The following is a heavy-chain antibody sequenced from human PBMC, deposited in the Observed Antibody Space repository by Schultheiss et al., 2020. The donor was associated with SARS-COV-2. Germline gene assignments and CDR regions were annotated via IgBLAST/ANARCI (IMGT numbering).Heavy chain of an antibody. Sequence: ASVKVSCKASGYTFTSYDINWVRQATGQGLEWMGWMNPNSGNTGYAQKFQGRVTMTRNTSISTAYMELSSLRSEDTAVYYCARGKRYCSSTSCLKIDYWGQGTLVTVSS. CDR1: GYTFTSYD. V-gene: IGHV1-8*01. J-gene: IGHJ4*02. D-gene: IGHD2-2*01. CDR2: MNPNSGNT. CDR3: ARGKRYCSSTSCLKIDY.